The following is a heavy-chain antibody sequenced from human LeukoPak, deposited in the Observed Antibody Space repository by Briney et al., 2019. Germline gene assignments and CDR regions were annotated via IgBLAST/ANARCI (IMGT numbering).Heavy chain of an antibody. Sequence: SETLSLTCAVSGGSISSSNWWSWVRQPPGKGLEWIGEIYHSGSTNYNPSLKSRVTISVDKSKNQFSLKLSSMTAADTAVYYCASRRYYYYYGMDVWGQGTTVTVSS. J-gene: IGHJ6*02. CDR3: ASRRYYYYYGMDV. CDR2: IYHSGST. V-gene: IGHV4-4*02. CDR1: GGSISSSNW.